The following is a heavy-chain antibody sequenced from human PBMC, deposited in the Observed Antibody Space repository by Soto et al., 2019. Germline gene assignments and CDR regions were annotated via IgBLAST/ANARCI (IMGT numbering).Heavy chain of an antibody. CDR3: ARLAGRPYYSYYYGMDV. CDR1: GGSFSGYY. J-gene: IGHJ6*02. V-gene: IGHV4-34*01. Sequence: SETLSLTCAVYGGSFSGYYWSWIRQPAGKGLEWIGEINHSGSTNYNPSLKSRVTISVDTSKNQFSLKLSSVTAADTAVYYCARLAGRPYYSYYYGMDVWGQGTTVTVSS. D-gene: IGHD6-19*01. CDR2: INHSGST.